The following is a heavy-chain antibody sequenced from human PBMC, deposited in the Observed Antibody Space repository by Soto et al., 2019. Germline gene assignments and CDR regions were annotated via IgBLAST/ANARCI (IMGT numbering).Heavy chain of an antibody. CDR1: GYTFTSYG. V-gene: IGHV1-18*01. D-gene: IGHD6-19*01. CDR2: ISAYNGNT. CDR3: ARDPRLRRSGRAVAGTGADY. J-gene: IGHJ4*02. Sequence: QVQLVQSGAEVKKPGASVKVSCKASGYTFTSYGISWVRQAPGQGLEWMGWISAYNGNTNYAQKLQGRVTMTTDTSTSTAYMELRSLRSDYTAVYYCARDPRLRRSGRAVAGTGADYWGQGTLVTVSS.